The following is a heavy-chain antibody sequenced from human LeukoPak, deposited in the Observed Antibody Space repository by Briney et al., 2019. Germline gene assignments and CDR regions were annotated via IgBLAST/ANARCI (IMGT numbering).Heavy chain of an antibody. CDR2: IYSGGST. J-gene: IGHJ4*02. Sequence: GGSLRLSCAASGFTVSSNYMSWVRQAPGKGLEWVSVIYSGGSTYYADSVKGRFTISRDNSKNTLYLQMNSLRAEDTAVYYCARDRNLGYSYESYWGQGTLVTVSS. CDR3: ARDRNLGYSYESY. V-gene: IGHV3-53*01. D-gene: IGHD5-18*01. CDR1: GFTVSSNY.